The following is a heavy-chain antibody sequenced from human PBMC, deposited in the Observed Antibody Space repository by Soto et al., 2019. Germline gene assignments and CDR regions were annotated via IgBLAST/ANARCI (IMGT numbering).Heavy chain of an antibody. CDR2: INAGNGNT. CDR1: EYTFTSYA. D-gene: IGHD4-4*01. Sequence: ASVKVSCKASEYTFTSYAMHWVRQAPGQGLEWMGWINAGNGNTKYSQKFQGRVTITRDTSASTAYMELSSLRSEDTAVYYCARELQGLYYFDYWGLGTLVTVS. CDR3: ARELQGLYYFDY. V-gene: IGHV1-3*01. J-gene: IGHJ4*02.